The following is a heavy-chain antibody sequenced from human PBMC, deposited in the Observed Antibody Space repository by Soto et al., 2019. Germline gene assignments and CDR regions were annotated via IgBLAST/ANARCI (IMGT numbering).Heavy chain of an antibody. CDR3: AHRILRTVFGLVTTTAIYFDF. V-gene: IGHV2-5*02. J-gene: IGHJ4*02. D-gene: IGHD3-3*01. Sequence: QITLNESGPTVVKPAETVTLTCTFSGLSLTTSGVGVGWIRQSPGKAPEWLALIYWDDDKRYSASLKSRLTITKDTSKNQVVLTMASVDPADTATYYCAHRILRTVFGLVTTTAIYFDFWGQGTPVVGSS. CDR1: GLSLTTSGVG. CDR2: IYWDDDK.